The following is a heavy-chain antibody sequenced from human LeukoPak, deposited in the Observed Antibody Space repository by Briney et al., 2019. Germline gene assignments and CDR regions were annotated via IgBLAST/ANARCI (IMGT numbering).Heavy chain of an antibody. D-gene: IGHD6-13*01. CDR2: ISSSSSYI. CDR1: GFTFSSYS. V-gene: IGHV3-21*01. J-gene: IGHJ4*02. CDR3: ARDRSSSSWYVPFDY. Sequence: GGSLRLSCAASGFTFSSYSMNWVRQAPGKGLEWVSSISSSSSYIYYADSVKGRFTISRDNAKNSLYLQMNSLRAEDAAVYYCARDRSSSSWYVPFDYWGQGTLVTVSS.